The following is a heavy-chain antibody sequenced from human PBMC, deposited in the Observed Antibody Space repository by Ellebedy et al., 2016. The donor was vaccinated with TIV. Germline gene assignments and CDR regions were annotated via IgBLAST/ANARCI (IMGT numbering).Heavy chain of an antibody. CDR2: VSGSGGRS. Sequence: PGGSLRLSCAASGLTFRRYALSWVRQAPGKGLEWVSGVSGSGGRSYYADSAKGRFTISRDNSKTTLYLQMDSLRAEDTAVYYCARHITSTWLFDHWGQGTLVTVSS. D-gene: IGHD5-24*01. CDR3: ARHITSTWLFDH. V-gene: IGHV3-23*01. J-gene: IGHJ4*02. CDR1: GLTFRRYA.